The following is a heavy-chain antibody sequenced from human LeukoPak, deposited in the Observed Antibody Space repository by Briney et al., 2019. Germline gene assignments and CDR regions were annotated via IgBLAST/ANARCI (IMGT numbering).Heavy chain of an antibody. CDR2: ISPNSGGT. CDR3: ARAHAIGYEGTTWASDY. Sequence: ASVKVSCKASGYTFTGYYMHWVRQAPGQGLEWMGWISPNSGGTNYAQKFQGRVTMARDTSISTAYMELSRLRFDDTAVFYCARAHAIGYEGTTWASDYWGQGTLVTVSS. CDR1: GYTFTGYY. V-gene: IGHV1-2*02. J-gene: IGHJ4*02. D-gene: IGHD1-7*01.